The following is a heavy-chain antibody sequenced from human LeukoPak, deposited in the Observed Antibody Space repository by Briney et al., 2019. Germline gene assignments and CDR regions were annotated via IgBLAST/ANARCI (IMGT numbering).Heavy chain of an antibody. CDR2: IYYSGST. D-gene: IGHD3-10*01. Sequence: PSETLSLTCTVSGGSISSYYWSWIRQPPGKGLEWIGYIYYSGSTNYNPSLKSRVTISVDTSKNQFSLKLSSVTAADTAVYYCARLSTMVRGVVDYWGQGTPVTVSS. V-gene: IGHV4-59*08. CDR3: ARLSTMVRGVVDY. J-gene: IGHJ4*02. CDR1: GGSISSYY.